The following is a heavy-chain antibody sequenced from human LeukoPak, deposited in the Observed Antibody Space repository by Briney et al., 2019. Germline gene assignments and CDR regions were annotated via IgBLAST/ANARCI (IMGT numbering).Heavy chain of an antibody. Sequence: SETLSLTCTVSGGSVSSYYWSWIRQPPGKGLEWIGYIYYSGSTNYNPSLKSRVTISVDTSKNQFSLKLSSVIAADTAVYYCARGGYCGGDCYSAVEYFQHWGQGTLVTVSS. D-gene: IGHD2-21*01. CDR2: IYYSGST. CDR3: ARGGYCGGDCYSAVEYFQH. V-gene: IGHV4-59*02. J-gene: IGHJ1*01. CDR1: GGSVSSYY.